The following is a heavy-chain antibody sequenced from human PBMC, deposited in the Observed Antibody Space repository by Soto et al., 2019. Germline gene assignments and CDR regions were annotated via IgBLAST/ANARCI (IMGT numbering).Heavy chain of an antibody. Sequence: GGSLRLSCAASGFTFSSYSMNWVRQAPGKGLEWVSYISSSSSTIYYADSVKGRFTISRDNAKNSLYLQMNSLRAEDTAVYYCARALPVGATGPFDYWGQGTLVTVSS. CDR2: ISSSSSTI. CDR1: GFTFSSYS. CDR3: ARALPVGATGPFDY. V-gene: IGHV3-48*01. D-gene: IGHD1-26*01. J-gene: IGHJ4*02.